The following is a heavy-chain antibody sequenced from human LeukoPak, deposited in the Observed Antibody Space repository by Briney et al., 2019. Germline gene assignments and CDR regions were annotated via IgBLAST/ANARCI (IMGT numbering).Heavy chain of an antibody. CDR2: IYTSGST. CDR1: GGSISGYY. Sequence: PSETLSLTCSVSGGSISGYYWSWIRQPAGKGLEWIGRIYTSGSTKYNPSLKSRVTMYVDTSKSQFSLKLTSVTAADTAVYYCARRTDSGYSSSSSAFDVWGQGTMVTVSS. CDR3: ARRTDSGYSSSSSAFDV. J-gene: IGHJ3*01. D-gene: IGHD6-6*01. V-gene: IGHV4-4*07.